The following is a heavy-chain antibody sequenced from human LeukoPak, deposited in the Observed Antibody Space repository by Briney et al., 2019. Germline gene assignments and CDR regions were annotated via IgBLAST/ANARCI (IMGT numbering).Heavy chain of an antibody. CDR1: GFTFSSYW. J-gene: IGHJ5*02. V-gene: IGHV3-7*01. CDR2: IKQDGSEK. D-gene: IGHD3-10*01. Sequence: GGSLRLSCAASGFTFSSYWMSWVRQAPGKGLEWVANIKQDGSEKYYVDSVKGRFTISRDNAKNSLYLQMNSLRAEDTAVYYCARDGQYYGSGSYNLYNWFDPWGQGTLVTVSS. CDR3: ARDGQYYGSGSYNLYNWFDP.